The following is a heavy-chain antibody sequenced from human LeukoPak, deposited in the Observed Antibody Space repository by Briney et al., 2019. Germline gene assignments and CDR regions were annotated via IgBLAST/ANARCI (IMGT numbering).Heavy chain of an antibody. CDR3: ARDGGHYYDSSGSFSGGRGAFDI. CDR2: VFYEGGT. V-gene: IGHV4-59*01. Sequence: SETLSLTCTVSGGFITGYYWSWIRQPPGKGLEWVGYVFYEGGTLYNPSLKSRVTISVDTSKTQFSLKLSSVTAADTAVYYCARDGGHYYDSSGSFSGGRGAFDIWGQGTMVTVSS. D-gene: IGHD3-22*01. CDR1: GGFITGYY. J-gene: IGHJ3*02.